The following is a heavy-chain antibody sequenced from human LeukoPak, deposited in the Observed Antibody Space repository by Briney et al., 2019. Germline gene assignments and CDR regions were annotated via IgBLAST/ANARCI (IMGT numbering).Heavy chain of an antibody. V-gene: IGHV3-9*01. D-gene: IGHD5-18*01. CDR2: ISWNSGSI. J-gene: IGHJ4*02. Sequence: GGSLRLSCAASGFTFDNYAMHWVRQAPGKGLEWVSGISWNSGSIGYADSVKGRFTISRDNAKNSLYLQMNSLRAEDTAFYYCAKEGYSYSFDYWGQGTLVTVSS. CDR3: AKEGYSYSFDY. CDR1: GFTFDNYA.